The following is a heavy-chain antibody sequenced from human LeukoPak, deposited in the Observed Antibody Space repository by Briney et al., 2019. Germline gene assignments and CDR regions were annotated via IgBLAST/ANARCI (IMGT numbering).Heavy chain of an antibody. D-gene: IGHD4-17*01. CDR2: IYYSGST. V-gene: IGHV4-61*01. CDR3: ASYGDLLIDY. Sequence: NPSETLSLTCTVSGGSVSSGSYYWSWIRQPPGKGLEWIGYIYYSGSTNYNPSLKSRVTISVDTSKNQFSLKLSSVTAADTAVYYCASYGDLLIDYWGQGTLVTVSS. CDR1: GGSVSSGSYY. J-gene: IGHJ4*02.